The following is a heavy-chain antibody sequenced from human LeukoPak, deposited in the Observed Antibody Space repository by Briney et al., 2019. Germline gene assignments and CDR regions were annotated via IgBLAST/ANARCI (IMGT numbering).Heavy chain of an antibody. CDR2: IYYSGST. Sequence: SETLSLTCTVSGGSISSGDYYWSWIRQPPGKGLEWIGYIYYSGSTYYNPSLKSRVTISVDTSKNQFSLKLSSVTAADTAVYYCVSSVSSSLYAFDIWGQGTMVTVSS. CDR1: GGSISSGDYY. CDR3: VSSVSSSLYAFDI. D-gene: IGHD6-13*01. V-gene: IGHV4-30-4*08. J-gene: IGHJ3*02.